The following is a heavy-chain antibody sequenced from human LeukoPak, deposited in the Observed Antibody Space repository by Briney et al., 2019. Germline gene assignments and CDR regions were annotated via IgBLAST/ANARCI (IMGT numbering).Heavy chain of an antibody. CDR1: GYRFTSYW. CDR3: ARISMTGKYKLDG. V-gene: IGHV5-51*01. Sequence: GESLKISCKASGYRFTSYWIGWVRQMPGKGLECMGVMYPGDSDTRYSPSFQGQVIMSVDKSIDTAYLRWSSLKAADTAMYYCARISMTGKYKLDGWGQGTLVTVSS. D-gene: IGHD2/OR15-2a*01. CDR2: MYPGDSDT. J-gene: IGHJ4*02.